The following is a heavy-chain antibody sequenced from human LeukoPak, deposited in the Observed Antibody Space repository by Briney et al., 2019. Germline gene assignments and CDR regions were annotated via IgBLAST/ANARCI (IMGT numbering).Heavy chain of an antibody. D-gene: IGHD6-19*01. CDR2: INHSGST. Sequence: SETLSLTCAVYGGSFSGYYWSWIRQPPGKGLEWIGEINHSGSTNYNPSLKSRVTISVDTSKNQISLRLSSVTAADTAVCYCARPFDSGWYGAFNIWGQGTMVTVSS. V-gene: IGHV4-34*01. CDR3: ARPFDSGWYGAFNI. J-gene: IGHJ3*02. CDR1: GGSFSGYY.